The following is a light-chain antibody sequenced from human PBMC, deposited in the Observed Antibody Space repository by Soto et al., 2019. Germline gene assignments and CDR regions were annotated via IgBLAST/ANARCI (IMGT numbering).Light chain of an antibody. J-gene: IGLJ2*01. CDR3: CSYAGSSVVV. Sequence: QSALTQPASVSGSPGQSITISCTGTSSDVGSYNLVSWYQQHPGKAPKLMIYEGSKRPSGVSNRFSGSKSGNTASLIISGLQAEDEADYYCCSYAGSSVVVFGGGTKLTVL. CDR2: EGS. CDR1: SSDVGSYNL. V-gene: IGLV2-23*01.